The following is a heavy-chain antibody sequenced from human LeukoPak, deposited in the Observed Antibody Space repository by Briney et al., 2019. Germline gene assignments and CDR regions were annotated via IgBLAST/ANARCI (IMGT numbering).Heavy chain of an antibody. Sequence: PGRSLRLSCAASGFTFSSYAMHWVRQAPGKGLEGVAVISYGGTSKYYVDSVKGRFTLSRDNSKNTLYLQMNSLRAEDTAVYYCSRGGTSNWYGYFQHWGQGTLVTVSS. J-gene: IGHJ1*01. CDR1: GFTFSSYA. CDR3: SRGGTSNWYGYFQH. V-gene: IGHV3-30-3*01. D-gene: IGHD6-13*01. CDR2: ISYGGTSK.